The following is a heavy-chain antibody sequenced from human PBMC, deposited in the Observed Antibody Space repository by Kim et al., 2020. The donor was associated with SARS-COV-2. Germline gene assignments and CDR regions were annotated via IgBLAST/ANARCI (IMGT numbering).Heavy chain of an antibody. V-gene: IGHV3-33*01. Sequence: RGSLRLSCAASGLPFSASGMHWVRQAPGKGLEWVAMIWSDGTKEYYADSVKGRFTISRDNSKNTVYLQMNSLRAEDTAVYYCARDKGERYSDYWGQGTLVIVS. CDR3: ARDKGERYSDY. D-gene: IGHD3-16*01. CDR1: GLPFSASG. J-gene: IGHJ4*02. CDR2: IWSDGTKE.